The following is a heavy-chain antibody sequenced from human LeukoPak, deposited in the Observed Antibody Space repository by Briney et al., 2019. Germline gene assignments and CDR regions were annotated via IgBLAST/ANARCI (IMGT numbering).Heavy chain of an antibody. V-gene: IGHV1-69*06. CDR3: AAYGSGSYPNWFDP. CDR2: IIPIFGTA. J-gene: IGHJ5*02. CDR1: GGTFSSYA. Sequence: GASVKVSCKASGGTFSSYAISWVRQAPGQGLDWMGGIIPIFGTANYAQKFQGRVTITADKSTSTAYMELSSLRSEDTAVYYCAAYGSGSYPNWFDPWGQGTLVTVSS. D-gene: IGHD3-10*01.